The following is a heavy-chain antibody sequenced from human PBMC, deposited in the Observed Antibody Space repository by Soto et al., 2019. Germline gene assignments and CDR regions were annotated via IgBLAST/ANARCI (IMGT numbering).Heavy chain of an antibody. CDR1: GGTFSSYA. CDR2: IIPIFGTA. CDR3: ARDHYDSSGYWSNYYYYGMDV. J-gene: IGHJ6*02. Sequence: SVKVSCKASGGTFSSYAISWVRRAPGQGLEWMGGIIPIFGTANYAQKFQGRVTITADKSTSTAYMELSSLRSEDTAVYYCARDHYDSSGYWSNYYYYGMDVWGQGTTVTVSS. V-gene: IGHV1-69*06. D-gene: IGHD3-22*01.